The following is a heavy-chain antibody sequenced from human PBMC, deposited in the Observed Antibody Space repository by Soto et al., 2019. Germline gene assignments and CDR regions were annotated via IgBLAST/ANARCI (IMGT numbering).Heavy chain of an antibody. V-gene: IGHV3-9*02. J-gene: IGHJ4*02. D-gene: IGHD2-21*02. CDR2: IYWHGDRI. CDR1: GFTSNDHA. Sequence: GGSLRLSCAASGFTSNDHAMRWIRQVPGKGLEWVSGIYWHGDRIDYADSVKGRFTISRDNAKNSLYLQMNSLRPEDTALYYCVKDQTAGGLDCWGQGTLVTVSS. CDR3: VKDQTAGGLDC.